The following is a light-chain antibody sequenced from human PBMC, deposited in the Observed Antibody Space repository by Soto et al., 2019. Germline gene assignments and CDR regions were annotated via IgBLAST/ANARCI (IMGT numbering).Light chain of an antibody. CDR2: GAS. V-gene: IGKV3-20*01. Sequence: EIVLTQSPGSLSRSPGERSTLSFRAIQSVSNNYLAWYQQKPGQAPRLLIYGASNRATGIPDRFSGSGSGTDFTLTISRLEPEDFAVYYCQQYGSSGTFGQGTKVDIK. CDR1: QSVSNNY. CDR3: QQYGSSGT. J-gene: IGKJ1*01.